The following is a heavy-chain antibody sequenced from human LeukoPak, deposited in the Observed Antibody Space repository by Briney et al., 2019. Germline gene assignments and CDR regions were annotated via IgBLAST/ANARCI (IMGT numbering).Heavy chain of an antibody. CDR2: INHSGST. D-gene: IGHD6-19*01. CDR1: GGSFSGYY. J-gene: IGHJ4*02. V-gene: IGHV4-34*01. Sequence: SETLSLTCAVYGGSFSGYYWSWIRQPPGKGLEWIGEINHSGSTNYNPSLKSRVTISVDTSKNQFSLKLSSVTAADTAVYCCARGRRSSGWLRYWGQGTLVTVSS. CDR3: ARGRRSSGWLRY.